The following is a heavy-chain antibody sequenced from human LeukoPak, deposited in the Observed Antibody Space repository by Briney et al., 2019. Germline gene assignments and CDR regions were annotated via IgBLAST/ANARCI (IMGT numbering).Heavy chain of an antibody. J-gene: IGHJ4*02. D-gene: IGHD2-21*02. V-gene: IGHV3-7*01. Sequence: PGGSLRLSCAASGFVFSDYWMSWVRQAPGKGLEWVANINYDGSQKYYGDSVKGRFTISRDNAKNSLYLQMNSLRVEDTAVYYCGKSEVTIPNSYWGQGTLVTVSS. CDR3: GKSEVTIPNSY. CDR1: GFVFSDYW. CDR2: INYDGSQK.